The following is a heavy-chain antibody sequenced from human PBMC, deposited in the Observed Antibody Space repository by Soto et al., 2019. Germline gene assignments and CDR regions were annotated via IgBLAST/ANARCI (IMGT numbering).Heavy chain of an antibody. CDR3: ARGKRIAARNNWFDP. J-gene: IGHJ5*02. CDR1: GGSFSGYY. Sequence: QVQLQQWGAGLLKPSGTLSLTCAVYGGSFSGYYWNWIRQPPGKGLEWIGEINHSGSTNYNPSLKSRVTISVDTSKNQFSLKLSSVTAADTAVYYCARGKRIAARNNWFDPWGQGTLVTVSS. D-gene: IGHD6-6*01. V-gene: IGHV4-34*01. CDR2: INHSGST.